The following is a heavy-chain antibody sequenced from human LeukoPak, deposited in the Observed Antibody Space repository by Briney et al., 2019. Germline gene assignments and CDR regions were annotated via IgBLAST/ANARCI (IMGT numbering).Heavy chain of an antibody. Sequence: GGSLRLPCAASGFTFSSYSMNWVRQAPGKGLEWVSSISSSSSYIYYADSVKGRFTISRDNAKNSLYLQMNSLRAEDTAVYYCARDYSSGWCNYWGQGTLVTVSS. J-gene: IGHJ4*02. CDR3: ARDYSSGWCNY. CDR1: GFTFSSYS. CDR2: ISSSSSYI. D-gene: IGHD6-19*01. V-gene: IGHV3-21*01.